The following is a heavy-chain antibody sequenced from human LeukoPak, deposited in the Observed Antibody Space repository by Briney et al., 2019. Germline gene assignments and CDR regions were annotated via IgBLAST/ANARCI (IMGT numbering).Heavy chain of an antibody. CDR3: ATPLGLRFGELLSTLDY. V-gene: IGHV3-30*02. D-gene: IGHD3-10*01. CDR2: IRYDGSNK. Sequence: GGSLRLSCAASGFTFSSYGMHWVRQAPGKGLEWVAFIRYDGSNKYYADSVKGRFTISRDNSKNTLYLQMNSLRAEDTAVYYCATPLGLRFGELLSTLDYWGQGTLVTVSS. CDR1: GFTFSSYG. J-gene: IGHJ4*02.